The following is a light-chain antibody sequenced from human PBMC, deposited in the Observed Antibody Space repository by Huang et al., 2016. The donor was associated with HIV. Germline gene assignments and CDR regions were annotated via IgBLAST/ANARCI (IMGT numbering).Light chain of an antibody. CDR1: QSVSTF. CDR3: QQHSYWPIT. Sequence: DIVLTQSPATLSLSPGERATVSCRASQSVSTFLAWYQHTPGQAPRRLIFDASNRASGVPARFSGTGSGTDFTLTISSLEPSDVAVYYCQQHSYWPITFGRGTRLET. J-gene: IGKJ5*01. CDR2: DAS. V-gene: IGKV3-11*01.